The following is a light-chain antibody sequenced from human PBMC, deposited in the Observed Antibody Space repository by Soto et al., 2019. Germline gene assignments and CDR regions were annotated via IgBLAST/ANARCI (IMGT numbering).Light chain of an antibody. CDR2: GAS. CDR1: QDIKEW. CDR3: QHYHHYPWT. Sequence: DIQMTQSPSTLSASVGDRVIITCRASQDIKEWLAWYQQRPGKAPKLLIYGASKLHTGVPSGFSGSGSGTEFTLIITGLLSEDLATYFCQHYHHYPWTFGQGTKVEV. V-gene: IGKV1-5*03. J-gene: IGKJ1*01.